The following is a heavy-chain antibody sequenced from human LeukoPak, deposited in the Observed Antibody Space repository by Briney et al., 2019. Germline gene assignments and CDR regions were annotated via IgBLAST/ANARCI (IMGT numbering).Heavy chain of an antibody. J-gene: IGHJ6*03. V-gene: IGHV4-34*01. Sequence: SETLSLTCAVYGGSFSGYYWSWIRQPPGKGLEWIGEKNHIGTTNYNPPLKSRVTISVDMSKNQVSLNLTSVTAADTAVYYCARLTVTTTYSYYMDVWGEGTTVTVSS. CDR3: ARLTVTTTYSYYMDV. CDR1: GGSFSGYY. D-gene: IGHD4-17*01. CDR2: KNHIGTT.